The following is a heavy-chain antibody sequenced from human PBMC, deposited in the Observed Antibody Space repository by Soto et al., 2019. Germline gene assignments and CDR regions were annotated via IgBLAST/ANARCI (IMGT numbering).Heavy chain of an antibody. D-gene: IGHD6-6*01. Sequence: QGQLQESGPGLVKTSETRSLTCTVSGGSISSYYWSWIRQHPGKGLEWIGYIYYSGSTNYNPSLKSRVSISVDTSKNQYSMKLSPVTAADTAVYYCASLSRQLPPCGAFDIWGQGTMVTVSS. CDR2: IYYSGST. CDR3: ASLSRQLPPCGAFDI. V-gene: IGHV4-59*08. J-gene: IGHJ3*02. CDR1: GGSISSYY.